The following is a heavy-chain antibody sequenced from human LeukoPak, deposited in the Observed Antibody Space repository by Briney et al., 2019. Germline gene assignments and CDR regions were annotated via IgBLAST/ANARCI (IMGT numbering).Heavy chain of an antibody. Sequence: SVKVSCKTSGGTVTTYAISWVRQAPGQGFEWMGGIIPIFDTPDHAQRFQGRVTITADRSTGTVYLELSSLRSEDTAVYYCARSHSSSSGHDAFNIWGQGTLVTVSS. D-gene: IGHD6-6*01. CDR3: ARSHSSSSGHDAFNI. V-gene: IGHV1-69*06. CDR2: IIPIFDTP. CDR1: GGTVTTYA. J-gene: IGHJ3*02.